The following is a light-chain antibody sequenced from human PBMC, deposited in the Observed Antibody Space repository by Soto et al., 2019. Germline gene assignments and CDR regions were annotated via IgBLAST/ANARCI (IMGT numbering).Light chain of an antibody. CDR1: SSNIGSNT. CDR2: SNN. J-gene: IGLJ3*02. V-gene: IGLV1-44*01. Sequence: QPVLTQPPSASGTPGQRVTISCSGSSSNIGSNTVNWYQQLPGTAPTLLIYSNNQRPSGVPDRFSGSKSGTSASLAISGLQSEDEADYYCAAWDDSLKGWVFGGGAKLTVL. CDR3: AAWDDSLKGWV.